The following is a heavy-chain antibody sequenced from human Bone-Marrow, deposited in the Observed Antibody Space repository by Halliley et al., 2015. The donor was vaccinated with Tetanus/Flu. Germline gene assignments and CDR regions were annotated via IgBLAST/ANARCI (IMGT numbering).Heavy chain of an antibody. CDR3: ARGSAIAVQPASA. Sequence: WIGDIYSRGGTSYKPSVASRGTLSVDTSKNQFSLGLSSVSGADTAVYYCARGSAIAVQPASAWGQGTLVTVSS. J-gene: IGHJ5*02. CDR2: IYSRGGT. D-gene: IGHD1-1*01. V-gene: IGHV4-31*02.